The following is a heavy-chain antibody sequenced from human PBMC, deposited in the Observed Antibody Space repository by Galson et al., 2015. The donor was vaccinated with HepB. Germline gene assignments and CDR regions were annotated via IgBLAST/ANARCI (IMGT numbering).Heavy chain of an antibody. J-gene: IGHJ3*02. V-gene: IGHV1-46*01. D-gene: IGHD6-13*01. Sequence: SVKVSCKASGYTFTSYYMHWVRQAPGQGLEWMGIINPSGGSTSYAQKFQGRVTMTRDTSTSTVYMELSSLRSEDTAVYYCARSRISSWYGRGDAFDIWGQGTMVTVSS. CDR3: ARSRISSWYGRGDAFDI. CDR1: GYTFTSYY. CDR2: INPSGGST.